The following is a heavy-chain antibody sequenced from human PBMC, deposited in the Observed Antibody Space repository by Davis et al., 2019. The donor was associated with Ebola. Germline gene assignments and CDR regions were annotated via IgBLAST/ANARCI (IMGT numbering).Heavy chain of an antibody. D-gene: IGHD3-10*01. CDR2: ISGSGETT. V-gene: IGHV3-23*01. CDR3: VPPGGGQERGGDS. CDR1: TLTLTAYA. Sequence: GESLKISCEASTLTLTAYAMSWVRQAPGKGLEWVSGISGSGETTYYRDSVKGRFSVSRDFSGTTLYLDMNSLRVDDTAVYYCVPPGGGQERGGDSWGQGTLVIVSS. J-gene: IGHJ4*02.